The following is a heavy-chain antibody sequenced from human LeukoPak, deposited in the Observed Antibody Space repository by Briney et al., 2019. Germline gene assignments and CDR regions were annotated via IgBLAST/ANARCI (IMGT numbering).Heavy chain of an antibody. V-gene: IGHV3-23*01. CDR3: AKDFLIAVAGTIDY. CDR2: ISGSGGST. D-gene: IGHD6-19*01. Sequence: GGSLRLSCAASGFTFSNYAMSWVRQAPGKGLEGVSAISGSGGSTYYAESVKGRFTISRDNSKNTLYLQMNSLRAEDTAVYYCAKDFLIAVAGTIDYWGQGTLVTVSS. J-gene: IGHJ4*02. CDR1: GFTFSNYA.